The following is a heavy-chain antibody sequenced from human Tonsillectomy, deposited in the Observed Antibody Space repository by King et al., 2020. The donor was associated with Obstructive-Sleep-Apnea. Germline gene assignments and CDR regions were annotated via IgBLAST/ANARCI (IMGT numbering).Heavy chain of an antibody. V-gene: IGHV3-11*01. CDR3: ARAMYHYDSAAFDY. CDR1: KFTFSDYY. Sequence: HVQLVESGGGLVKPGGSLRLSCAASKFTFSDYYMSWIRQAPGKGLEWVSYISSSGTPLYSAYSVKGRCTISWDNAKKSLYLQMNSLRAEDTAVYYCARAMYHYDSAAFDYWGQGTLVTVSS. D-gene: IGHD3-22*01. CDR2: ISSSGTPL. J-gene: IGHJ4*02.